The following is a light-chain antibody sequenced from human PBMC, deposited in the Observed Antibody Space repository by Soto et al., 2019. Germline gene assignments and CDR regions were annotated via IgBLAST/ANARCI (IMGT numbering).Light chain of an antibody. J-gene: IGKJ5*01. V-gene: IGKV1-39*01. CDR1: QSISSY. CDR2: AAS. CDR3: QQCYSTPIT. Sequence: DIQMSLSPSSLSAPVGDRVTITCRASQSISSYLNWYQQKPGKAPKLLIYAASSLQSGVPSRFSGSGSGTDFTLTISSLQPEDFATYYCQQCYSTPITFGQGGRLEIK.